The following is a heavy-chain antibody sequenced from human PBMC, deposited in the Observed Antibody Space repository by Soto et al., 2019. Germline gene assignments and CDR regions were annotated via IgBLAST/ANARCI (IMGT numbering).Heavy chain of an antibody. V-gene: IGHV6-1*01. CDR2: TYYRSKWSY. D-gene: IGHD6-13*01. Sequence: QVQLQQSGPGLVKPSQTLSLTCAISGDSVSSNSATWDWIRQSPSRGLEWLGRTYYRSKWSYDYAVSDHXRXTXSXXTSKNPFALQLNSVTPEDTAVYYCARLIGNSWFPEWGQGTLVTVSS. J-gene: IGHJ4*02. CDR3: ARLIGNSWFPE. CDR1: GDSVSSNSAT.